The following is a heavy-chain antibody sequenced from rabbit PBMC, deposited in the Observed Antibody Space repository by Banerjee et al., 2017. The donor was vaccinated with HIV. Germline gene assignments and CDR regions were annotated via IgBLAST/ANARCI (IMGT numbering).Heavy chain of an antibody. CDR2: IYGGSSGNT. CDR1: GLDFSSSYY. CDR3: ARGATSTGDSNL. Sequence: QEQVVEYGGDLVQPEGSLTLTCKASGLDFSSSYYMCWVRQAPGKGLEWIACIYGGSSGNTYYASWAKGRFTISKASSTTVTLQATSLTAADTATYFCARGATSTGDSNLWGPGTLVTVS. J-gene: IGHJ4*01. V-gene: IGHV1S45*01. D-gene: IGHD7-1*01.